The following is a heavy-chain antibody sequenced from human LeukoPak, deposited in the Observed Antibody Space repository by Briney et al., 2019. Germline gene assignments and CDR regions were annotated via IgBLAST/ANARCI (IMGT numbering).Heavy chain of an antibody. Sequence: GGSLRLSCAASGFTFSSYWMSWVRQAPGKGLEWVANIKQDGSEKHYVDSVKGRFTISRDNAKNSLYLQMNSLRAEDTAVYYCARDFFLEWLLSGDYWGQGTLVTVSS. CDR1: GFTFSSYW. J-gene: IGHJ4*02. CDR3: ARDFFLEWLLSGDY. D-gene: IGHD3-3*01. V-gene: IGHV3-7*01. CDR2: IKQDGSEK.